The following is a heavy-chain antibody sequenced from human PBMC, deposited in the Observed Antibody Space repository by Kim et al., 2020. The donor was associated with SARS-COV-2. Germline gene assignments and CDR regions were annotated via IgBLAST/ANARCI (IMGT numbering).Heavy chain of an antibody. CDR2: INPSGGST. CDR3: ARDTNYYDSSGKGIDY. CDR1: GYTFTSYY. Sequence: ASVKVSCKASGYTFTSYYMHWVRQAPVQGLEWMGIINPSGGSTSYAQKFQGRVTMTRDTSTSTVYMELSSLRSEDTAVYYCARDTNYYDSSGKGIDYWGQGTLVTVSS. J-gene: IGHJ4*02. D-gene: IGHD3-22*01. V-gene: IGHV1-46*01.